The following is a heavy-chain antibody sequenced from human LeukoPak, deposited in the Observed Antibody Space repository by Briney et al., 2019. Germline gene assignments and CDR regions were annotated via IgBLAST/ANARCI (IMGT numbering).Heavy chain of an antibody. CDR2: VPSDGSQT. D-gene: IGHD3-10*01. Sequence: GGSLRLSCGASGFTLGTYIMHWVRQAPGKGLQWVAAVPSDGSQTFYIESVRGRFTISRDNSKNTLYLQMNTLRAEDTAVYFCARERQDTIVHSGAFDIWGQGTMVTVSS. V-gene: IGHV3-30-3*01. CDR1: GFTLGTYI. J-gene: IGHJ3*02. CDR3: ARERQDTIVHSGAFDI.